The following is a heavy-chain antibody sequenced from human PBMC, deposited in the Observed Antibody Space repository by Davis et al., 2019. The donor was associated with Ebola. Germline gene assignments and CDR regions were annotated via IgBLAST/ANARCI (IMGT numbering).Heavy chain of an antibody. CDR2: INHSGST. J-gene: IGHJ5*02. D-gene: IGHD6-13*01. Sequence: SETLSLTCTVSGGSVSSGSYYWSWIRQPPGKGLEWIGEINHSGSTNYNPSLKSRVTISVDTSKNQFSLKLSSVTAADTAVYYCARGRIAAAGTGLGFDPWGQGTLVTVSS. CDR1: GGSVSSGSYY. V-gene: IGHV4-39*07. CDR3: ARGRIAAAGTGLGFDP.